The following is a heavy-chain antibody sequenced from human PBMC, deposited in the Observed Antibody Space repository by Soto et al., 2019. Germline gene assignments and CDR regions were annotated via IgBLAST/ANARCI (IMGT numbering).Heavy chain of an antibody. D-gene: IGHD3-10*01. V-gene: IGHV3-53*01. CDR3: ARDYGSGIFDY. CDR2: SYSGGST. CDR1: GFTVSSNY. Sequence: EVQLVESGGGLIQPGGSLRLSCAASGFTVSSNYMSWVRQAPGKGLEWVPVSYSGGSTYYAASVTGRFTFSRDNSKISLYLQMNTLRAEDTAVYCCARDYGSGIFDYWGQGTRVTVSS. J-gene: IGHJ4*02.